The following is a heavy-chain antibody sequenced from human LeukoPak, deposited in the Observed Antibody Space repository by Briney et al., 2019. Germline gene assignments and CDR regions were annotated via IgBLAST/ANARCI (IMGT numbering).Heavy chain of an antibody. CDR3: ARDFLSGTLWY. CDR1: GFTFSSYS. D-gene: IGHD2/OR15-2a*01. CDR2: ISSSSSYI. J-gene: IGHJ4*02. V-gene: IGHV3-21*01. Sequence: PVGSLRLSCAASGFTFSSYSMNWARQAPGKGLEWVSSISSSSSYIYYADSVKGRFTISRDNAKNSLYLQMNSLRAEDTAVYYCARDFLSGTLWYWGQGTLVTVSS.